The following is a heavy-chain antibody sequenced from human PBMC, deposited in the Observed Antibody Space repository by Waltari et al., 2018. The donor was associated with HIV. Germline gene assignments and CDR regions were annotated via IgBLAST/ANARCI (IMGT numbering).Heavy chain of an antibody. CDR2: IYYSRGT. V-gene: IGHV4-39*07. Sequence: QLQLQESGPGLVKPSETLSLTCTVSGGSISSSSYYWGWIRQPPGKGLEWIGSIYYSRGTYNNPSLKSRGTRSVDTAKNQFSLKLSTVTAADTAVYYCARGTTVTYYYYYGMDVWGQGTTVTVSS. D-gene: IGHD4-17*01. CDR3: ARGTTVTYYYYYGMDV. CDR1: GGSISSSSYY. J-gene: IGHJ6*02.